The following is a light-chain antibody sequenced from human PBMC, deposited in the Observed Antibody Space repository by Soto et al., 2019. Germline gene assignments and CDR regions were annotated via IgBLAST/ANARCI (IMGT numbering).Light chain of an antibody. Sequence: QLVLTQPPSVSGAPGQRVTISCTGSSSNIGAGYDVHWYQQLPGTAPKLLIYGNSNRRSGVPDRFSGSKSGTSASLAITGLQAEDEADYYCQSYDSSLSGSVFGGGTKLTVL. CDR1: SSNIGAGYD. V-gene: IGLV1-40*01. J-gene: IGLJ3*02. CDR3: QSYDSSLSGSV. CDR2: GNS.